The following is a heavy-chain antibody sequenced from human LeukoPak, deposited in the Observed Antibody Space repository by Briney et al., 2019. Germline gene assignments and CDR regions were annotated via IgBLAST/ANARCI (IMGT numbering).Heavy chain of an antibody. Sequence: GSSVKVSCKASGGTFSSYAISRVRQAPGQGLEWMGGIIPIFGTANYAQKLQGRVTMTTDTSTSTAYMELRSLRSDDTAVYYCARDRLYCYGMDVWGQGTTVTVSS. CDR3: ARDRLYCYGMDV. CDR1: GGTFSSYA. V-gene: IGHV1-69*05. CDR2: IIPIFGTA. J-gene: IGHJ6*02.